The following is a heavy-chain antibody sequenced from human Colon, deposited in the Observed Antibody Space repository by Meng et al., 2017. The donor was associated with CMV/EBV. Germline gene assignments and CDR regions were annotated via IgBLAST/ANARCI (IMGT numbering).Heavy chain of an antibody. V-gene: IGHV4-61*05. CDR1: GNSISSNNYY. D-gene: IGHD3-16*01. CDR2: IYYSGST. J-gene: IGHJ4*01. Sequence: SETLSLTCNVSGNSISSNNYYWSWIRQSPGKGLEWIGYIYYSGSTKYNPSLKSRVTMSVDTSKNQFSLNLSSVTAADTAVYYCARGRITFFGGLMPALYYFDYWGHGTLVTVSS. CDR3: ARGRITFFGGLMPALYYFDY.